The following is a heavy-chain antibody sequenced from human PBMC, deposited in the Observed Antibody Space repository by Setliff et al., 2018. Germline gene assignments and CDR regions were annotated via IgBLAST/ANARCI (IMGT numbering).Heavy chain of an antibody. CDR2: INHSGST. CDR3: ARDRQYCSSTSCYTSYFYYYAMDI. J-gene: IGHJ6*02. D-gene: IGHD2-2*02. CDR1: GGSISDYY. Sequence: PSETLSLTCAVYGGSISDYYWSWIRQPPGKGLEWIGEINHSGSTNYNPSLKSRVTISLDTSRNQVSLKLSSVTAADTAVYYCARDRQYCSSTSCYTSYFYYYAMDIWGQGTTVTVSS. V-gene: IGHV4-34*01.